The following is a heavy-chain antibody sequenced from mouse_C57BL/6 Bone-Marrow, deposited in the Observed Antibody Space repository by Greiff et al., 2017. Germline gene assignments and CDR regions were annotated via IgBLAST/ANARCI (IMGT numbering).Heavy chain of an antibody. CDR3: ARSAMDY. J-gene: IGHJ4*01. V-gene: IGHV1-50*01. CDR1: GYTFTSYW. Sequence: QVHVKQPGAELVKPGASVKLSCKASGYTFTSYWMQWVKQRPGQGLEWIGEIDPSDSYTNYNQKFKGKATLTVDTSSSTAYMQLSSLTSEDSAVYYCARSAMDYWGQGTAGTVSS. CDR2: IDPSDSYT.